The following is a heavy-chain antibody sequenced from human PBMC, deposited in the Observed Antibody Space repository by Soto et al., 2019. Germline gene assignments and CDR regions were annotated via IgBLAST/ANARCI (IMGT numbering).Heavy chain of an antibody. D-gene: IGHD3-3*01. CDR3: ARGFGVVTGYYYYGMDV. J-gene: IGHJ6*02. V-gene: IGHV3-33*01. CDR1: GFTFSSYG. CDR2: IWYDGSNK. Sequence: PVGSLRLSCAASGFTFSSYGMHWVRQAPGKGLEWVAVIWYDGSNKYYADSVKGRFTISRDNSKNTLYLQMNSLRAEDTAVYYCARGFGVVTGYYYYGMDVWGQGTTVTVSS.